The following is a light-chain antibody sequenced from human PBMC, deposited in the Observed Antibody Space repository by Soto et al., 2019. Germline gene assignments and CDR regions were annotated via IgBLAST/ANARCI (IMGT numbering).Light chain of an antibody. V-gene: IGKV3-20*01. CDR3: QQLSSYPLT. CDR1: QTGRNNY. J-gene: IGKJ4*01. CDR2: DAS. Sequence: EFVLTQSPGTLSLSPGEIATLSCRASQTGRNNYLAWYQQKPGQAPRLLIYDASSRATGIPDRFSGGGSGTDFTITISRLAPEDCAGYYCQQLSSYPLTFGGGTKVEIK.